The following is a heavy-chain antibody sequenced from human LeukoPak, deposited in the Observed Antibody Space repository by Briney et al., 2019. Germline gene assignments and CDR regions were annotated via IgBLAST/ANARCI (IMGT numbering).Heavy chain of an antibody. V-gene: IGHV3-30*02. Sequence: GGSLRLSCAASGFTFSNYNIHWVRQAAGKGLEWVAFIRYDGSDKYYADSVKGRITISRDNSKNTMYLQMVSLGPEDTALDYCANDGFDYWGPGTLVTVSS. CDR1: GFTFSNYN. CDR2: IRYDGSDK. CDR3: ANDGFDY. J-gene: IGHJ4*02.